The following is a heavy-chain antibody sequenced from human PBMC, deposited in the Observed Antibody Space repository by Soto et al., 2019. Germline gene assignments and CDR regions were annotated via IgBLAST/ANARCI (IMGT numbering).Heavy chain of an antibody. CDR1: GFTFSTYA. V-gene: IGHV3-30*18. J-gene: IGHJ6*02. CDR3: AKPQGNYDFWSGMDV. CDR2: ISYDGTNK. D-gene: IGHD3-3*01. Sequence: GGSLRLSCAASGFTFSTYAMHWVRQAPGKGLEWVAIISYDGTNKYYADSVTGRFTLSRDNSKNTLYLQMTSQRAEDTAVYYCAKPQGNYDFWSGMDVWGQGTTVTVSS.